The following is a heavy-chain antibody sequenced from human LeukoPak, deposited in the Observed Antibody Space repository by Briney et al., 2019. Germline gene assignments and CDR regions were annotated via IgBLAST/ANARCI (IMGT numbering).Heavy chain of an antibody. J-gene: IGHJ5*02. CDR1: GYSFTSYW. CDR3: ARLYRSGYYYDNWFDP. V-gene: IGHV5-51*01. CDR2: IYPGDSDT. D-gene: IGHD3-22*01. Sequence: GESLKISCKGSGYSFTSYWIGWVRQMPGKGLEWMGIIYPGDSDTRYSPSFQGQVTISADKSISTAYLRWSSLKASDTAMYYCARLYRSGYYYDNWFDPWGQGTLVTVSS.